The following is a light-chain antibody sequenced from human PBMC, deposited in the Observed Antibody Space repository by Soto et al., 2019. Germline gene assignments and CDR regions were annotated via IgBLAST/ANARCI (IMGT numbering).Light chain of an antibody. CDR2: GVS. J-gene: IGLJ2*01. V-gene: IGLV2-14*03. CDR1: SSDVGVYNY. CDR3: NSYASVNSPVL. Sequence: QSVLTQPASLSGSPGQSITISCTGTSSDVGVYNYVSWYQQHPGKAPRLMIYGVSNRPLGVSYRFSGSKSGNTASLTISGLQSEDEADYYCNSYASVNSPVLFGGGTKVTVL.